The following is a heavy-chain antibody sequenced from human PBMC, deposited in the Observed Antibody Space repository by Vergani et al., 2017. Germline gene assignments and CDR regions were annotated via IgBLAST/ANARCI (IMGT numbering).Heavy chain of an antibody. CDR3: ARVMYRDEASSGERSEGMVI. J-gene: IGHJ6*01. D-gene: IGHD4-23*01. Sequence: QVPLEESGPGLVKPSETLSLTCTVSGGPFNTYYWSWIRQSPGKGLDWIRYMYSTGSTNYNPSLNSRVTMSVDTSKNQFSLKLRAVTAADTAVYFCARVMYRDEASSGERSEGMVIWGQGTTVTISS. V-gene: IGHV4-59*13. CDR2: MYSTGST. CDR1: GGPFNTYY.